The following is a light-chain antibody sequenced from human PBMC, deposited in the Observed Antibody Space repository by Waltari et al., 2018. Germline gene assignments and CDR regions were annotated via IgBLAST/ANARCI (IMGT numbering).Light chain of an antibody. J-gene: IGLJ2*01. CDR3: QAWDSSTVV. V-gene: IGLV3-1*01. Sequence: YELTQPPSVSVSPGQTASITCSGDKLGDKYACWYQQKPGQSPVLVIYQDSKRPSGIPERFSGSNSGNTATLTISGTQAMDEADYYCQAWDSSTVVFGGGTKLTVL. CDR2: QDS. CDR1: KLGDKY.